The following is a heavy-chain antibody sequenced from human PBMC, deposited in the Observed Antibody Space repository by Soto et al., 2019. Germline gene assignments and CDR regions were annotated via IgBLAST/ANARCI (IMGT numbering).Heavy chain of an antibody. CDR1: GFTVRSNY. V-gene: IGHV3-66*01. CDR3: ASERGRGGYKAMFDY. CDR2: IYSGGNT. D-gene: IGHD5-12*01. Sequence: EVQLVESGGGLVQPGGSLRLSCAASGFTVRSNYMSWVRQAPGKGLEWVSVIYSGGNTYYADSVKGRFTISRDNSKNTLYLQMNSLRAEDTAVYYCASERGRGGYKAMFDYWGQGTLVTVSS. J-gene: IGHJ4*02.